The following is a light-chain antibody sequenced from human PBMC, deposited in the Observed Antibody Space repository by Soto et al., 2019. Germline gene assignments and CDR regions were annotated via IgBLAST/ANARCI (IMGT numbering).Light chain of an antibody. V-gene: IGKV1-5*01. CDR1: ESIKGW. CDR2: DAS. CDR3: QQYNNHWT. J-gene: IGKJ1*01. Sequence: DIQVTQSPSTLSASVGDSVTITCRASESIKGWLAWYQQKPGKAPKLLIYDASSLKGGVPSRFSGSGSGTEFTLTISSLQPDDFATYYCQQYNNHWTFGQGTKVEIK.